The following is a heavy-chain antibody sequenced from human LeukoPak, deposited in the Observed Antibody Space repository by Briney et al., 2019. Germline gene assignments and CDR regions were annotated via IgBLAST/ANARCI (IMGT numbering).Heavy chain of an antibody. CDR1: GGSSSGYY. CDR3: ARGHDSSGYYYLHAFDI. Sequence: SETLSLTCAVYGGSSSGYYWSWIRQPPGKGLEWIGEINHSGSTNYNPSLKSRVTISVDTSKNQFSLKLSSVTAADTAVYYCARGHDSSGYYYLHAFDIWGQGTMVTVSS. V-gene: IGHV4-34*01. J-gene: IGHJ3*02. CDR2: INHSGST. D-gene: IGHD3-22*01.